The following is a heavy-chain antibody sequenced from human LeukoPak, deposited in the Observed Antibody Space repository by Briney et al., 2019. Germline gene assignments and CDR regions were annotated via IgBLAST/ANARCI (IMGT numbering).Heavy chain of an antibody. J-gene: IGHJ6*03. CDR3: ARLRGAYCTGAVCHYHYYMDV. CDR2: IYTSGST. D-gene: IGHD2-8*02. V-gene: IGHV4-61*02. Sequence: SETLSLTCTVSGGSISSGSYYWSWIRQPAGKGLEWIGRIYTSGSTNYNPSLKSRVTISVDTSKNQFSLKLSSVTAADTAVYYCARLRGAYCTGAVCHYHYYMDVWGKGTTVAVSS. CDR1: GGSISSGSYY.